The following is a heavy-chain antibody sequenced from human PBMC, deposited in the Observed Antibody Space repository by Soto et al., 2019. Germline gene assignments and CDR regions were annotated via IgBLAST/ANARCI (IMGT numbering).Heavy chain of an antibody. CDR1: GFTFEDYA. D-gene: IGHD4-17*01. CDR2: ISWNSGSF. Sequence: GGSLRLSCVVSGFTFEDYAMHWVRQGPGKGLEWVSGISWNSGSFDYADSVKGRFTISRDNTKKSLYLQMNSLRAEDTALYYCAKSYGANAFDIWGQGTMVTVSS. J-gene: IGHJ3*02. V-gene: IGHV3-9*01. CDR3: AKSYGANAFDI.